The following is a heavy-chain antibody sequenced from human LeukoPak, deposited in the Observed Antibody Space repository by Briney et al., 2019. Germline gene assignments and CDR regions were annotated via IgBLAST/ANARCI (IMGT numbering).Heavy chain of an antibody. CDR1: GGSFSGYY. Sequence: SETLSLTCAVYGGSFSGYYWSWIRQPPGKGPEWIGEINHSGSTNYNPSLKSRVTISVDTSKNQFSLKLSSVTAADTAVYYCARGTAHYYDSSGYYYFWSWFDPWGQGTLVTVSS. CDR3: ARGTAHYYDSSGYYYFWSWFDP. CDR2: INHSGST. D-gene: IGHD3-22*01. J-gene: IGHJ5*02. V-gene: IGHV4-34*01.